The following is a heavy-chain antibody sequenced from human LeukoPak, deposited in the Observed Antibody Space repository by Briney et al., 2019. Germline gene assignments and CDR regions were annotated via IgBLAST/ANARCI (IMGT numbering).Heavy chain of an antibody. V-gene: IGHV4-34*01. Sequence: SETLSLTCAVYGGSFSGYYWSWIRQPPGKGLEWIGEINHSGSTNYNPSLKSRVTISVDTSKNQFSLKLSSVTAADTAVYYCARVSGQFYFYYYMDVWGKGTTVTVSS. CDR1: GGSFSGYY. D-gene: IGHD6-19*01. CDR2: INHSGST. CDR3: ARVSGQFYFYYYMDV. J-gene: IGHJ6*03.